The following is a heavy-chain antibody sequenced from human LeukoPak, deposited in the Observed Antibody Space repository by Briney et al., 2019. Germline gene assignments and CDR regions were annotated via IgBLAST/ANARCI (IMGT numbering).Heavy chain of an antibody. V-gene: IGHV4-38-2*02. CDR3: ARDRSISSNWFDP. Sequence: PSETLSLTCTVSGYSISNGYYWAWIRQPPGKGLEWIGSISHTGYTYYNPSLKSRFTISVDTSKNQFSLKLNSVTAADTAVYYCARDRSISSNWFDPWGQGTLVTVSS. CDR1: GYSISNGYY. CDR2: ISHTGYT. D-gene: IGHD3-10*01. J-gene: IGHJ5*02.